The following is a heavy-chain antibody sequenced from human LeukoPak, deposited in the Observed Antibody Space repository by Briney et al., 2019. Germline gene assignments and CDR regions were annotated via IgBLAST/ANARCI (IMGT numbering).Heavy chain of an antibody. D-gene: IGHD5-18*01. Sequence: AGGSLRLSCAASGFTFSSYAMSWVRQAPGKGLEWVSAISGSGGSTYYADSVKGRFTISRDNPKNTLYLQMNSLRAEDTAVYYCAKSVSRAVDTAMVFDYWGQGTLVTVSS. J-gene: IGHJ4*02. V-gene: IGHV3-23*01. CDR2: ISGSGGST. CDR3: AKSVSRAVDTAMVFDY. CDR1: GFTFSSYA.